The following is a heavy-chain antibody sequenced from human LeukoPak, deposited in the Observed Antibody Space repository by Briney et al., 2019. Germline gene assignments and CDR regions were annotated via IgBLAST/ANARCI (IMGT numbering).Heavy chain of an antibody. Sequence: PSETLSLTCTVSGGSISSYYWSWIRQPPGKRLEWIGYIYYSGSTNYNPSLKSRVTISVDTSNNQFSLKLCSVTAADTGVYYRARGGGWELSFDPWGQGTLVTVSS. CDR1: GGSISSYY. V-gene: IGHV4-59*01. CDR2: IYYSGST. D-gene: IGHD1-26*01. J-gene: IGHJ5*02. CDR3: ARGGGWELSFDP.